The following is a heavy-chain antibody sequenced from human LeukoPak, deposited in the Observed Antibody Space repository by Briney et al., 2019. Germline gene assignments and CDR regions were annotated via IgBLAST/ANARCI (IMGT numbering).Heavy chain of an antibody. V-gene: IGHV4-39*07. CDR2: IYYSGST. Sequence: SETLSLTCTVSGGSLSSSSYYWGWIRQPPGKGLEWIGSIYYSGSTYYNPSLKSRVTISVDTSKNQFSLKLSSVTAADTAVYYCARVPPNYYDSSAPRGNFDYWGQGTLVTVSS. J-gene: IGHJ4*02. D-gene: IGHD3-22*01. CDR3: ARVPPNYYDSSAPRGNFDY. CDR1: GGSLSSSSYY.